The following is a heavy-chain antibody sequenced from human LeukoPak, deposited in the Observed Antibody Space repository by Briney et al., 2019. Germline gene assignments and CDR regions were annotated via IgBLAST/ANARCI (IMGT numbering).Heavy chain of an antibody. Sequence: GSLTLSCAASGFPFSGHSMTWVRPAPGQGLEWVSYITSDSVTRFYADSVKGRFTISRDNAKNSLYLQLNSLRAEDTAVYYCARGGAPGFYFDCWGQGTLVTVSS. V-gene: IGHV3-48*04. CDR2: ITSDSVTR. J-gene: IGHJ4*02. D-gene: IGHD4-17*01. CDR3: ARGGAPGFYFDC. CDR1: GFPFSGHS.